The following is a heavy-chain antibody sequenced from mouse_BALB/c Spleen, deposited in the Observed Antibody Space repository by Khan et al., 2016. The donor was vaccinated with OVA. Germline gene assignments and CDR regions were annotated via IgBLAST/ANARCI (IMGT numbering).Heavy chain of an antibody. Sequence: VQLQESGPGLVKPSQSLSLTCTVTGYSITSDYAWNWIRQFPGNKLEWMGYISYSGSTGYNPSLKSRLSITRDTSNNQFFLQLNSVTTEDTATYYYARRFYYGHWYFDVWGAGTTVTVSS. CDR3: ARRFYYGHWYFDV. J-gene: IGHJ1*01. V-gene: IGHV3-2*02. CDR2: ISYSGST. D-gene: IGHD1-1*01. CDR1: GYSITSDYA.